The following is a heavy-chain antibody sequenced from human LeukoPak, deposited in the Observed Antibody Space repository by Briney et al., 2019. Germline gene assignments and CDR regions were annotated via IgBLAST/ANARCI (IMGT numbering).Heavy chain of an antibody. Sequence: SETLSLTCTVSGGSISSYYWSWIRQPPGKGLEWIGYIYYSGSTNYNPSLKSRVTISVGTSKNQFSLKLSSVTAADTAVYYCARGLPQYYYYGMDVWGRGTTVTVSS. CDR2: IYYSGST. J-gene: IGHJ6*02. CDR1: GGSISSYY. CDR3: ARGLPQYYYYGMDV. D-gene: IGHD5-18*01. V-gene: IGHV4-59*01.